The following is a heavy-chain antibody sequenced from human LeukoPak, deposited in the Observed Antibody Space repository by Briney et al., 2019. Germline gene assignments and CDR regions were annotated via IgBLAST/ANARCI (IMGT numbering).Heavy chain of an antibody. CDR3: ARPTGGATRGWFDP. D-gene: IGHD1-26*01. Sequence: VASVKVSCKASGYTFTSYAMHWVRQAPGQRLEWMGWINAGNGNTKYSQKFQGRVTITRDTSASTAYMELSSLRSEDTAVYYCARPTGGATRGWFDPWGQGTLVTVSS. CDR2: INAGNGNT. J-gene: IGHJ5*02. V-gene: IGHV1-3*01. CDR1: GYTFTSYA.